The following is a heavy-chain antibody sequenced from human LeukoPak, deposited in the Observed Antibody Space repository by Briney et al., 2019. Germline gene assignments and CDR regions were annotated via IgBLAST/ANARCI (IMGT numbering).Heavy chain of an antibody. CDR2: ISWNSGSI. CDR1: GFTFDDYA. V-gene: IGHV3-9*01. J-gene: IGHJ4*02. CDR3: TKDKRHLYDSGSYLLADY. Sequence: GGSLRLSCAGSGFTFDDYAMHWVRQAPGKGLEWVSGISWNSGSIGYADSVKGRFTISRDNAKNSLYLQMNSLRAEDTALYYCTKDKRHLYDSGSYLLADYWGQGTLVTVSS. D-gene: IGHD3-10*01.